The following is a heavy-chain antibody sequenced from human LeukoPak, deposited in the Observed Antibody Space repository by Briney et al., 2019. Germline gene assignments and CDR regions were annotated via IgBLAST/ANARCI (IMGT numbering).Heavy chain of an antibody. Sequence: ASVKVSCKASGYTFTSYDINWVRQATGQGLEWMGWMNPNSGNTGYAQKFQGRVTMTRNTSISTAYMELSSLSSEATAVYYCAREFNWNEPSYYYMDVWGKGTTVTVSS. CDR1: GYTFTSYD. D-gene: IGHD1-20*01. J-gene: IGHJ6*03. CDR2: MNPNSGNT. V-gene: IGHV1-8*01. CDR3: AREFNWNEPSYYYMDV.